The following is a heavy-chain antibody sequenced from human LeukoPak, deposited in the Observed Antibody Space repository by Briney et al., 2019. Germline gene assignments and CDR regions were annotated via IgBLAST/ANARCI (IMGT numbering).Heavy chain of an antibody. J-gene: IGHJ4*02. CDR1: GFTFSNYA. CDR3: AKGGPSYLSPIGY. D-gene: IGHD1-26*01. CDR2: FSGSGGST. Sequence: GGSLRLSCAASGFTFSNYAMSWVRQAPGKGLEWVSAFSGSGGSTYYADSVKGRFTISRDNSKNTLYLQMYSLRVEDTAVYYCAKGGPSYLSPIGYWGQGTLVTVSS. V-gene: IGHV3-23*01.